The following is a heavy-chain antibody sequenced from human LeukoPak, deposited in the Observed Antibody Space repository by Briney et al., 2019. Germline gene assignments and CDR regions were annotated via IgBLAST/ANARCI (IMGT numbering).Heavy chain of an antibody. CDR2: INPNSGGT. Sequence: ASVKVSCKASGYTFTGYYMHWVRQAPGQGLEWMGWINPNSGGTNYAQKFQGRVTMTRDTSISTAYMELSRLRSDDRAVYYCARIDCSSASCNNNWFDPRGEGAHVTDSS. CDR3: ARIDCSSASCNNNWFDP. J-gene: IGHJ5*02. D-gene: IGHD2-2*02. CDR1: GYTFTGYY. V-gene: IGHV1-2*02.